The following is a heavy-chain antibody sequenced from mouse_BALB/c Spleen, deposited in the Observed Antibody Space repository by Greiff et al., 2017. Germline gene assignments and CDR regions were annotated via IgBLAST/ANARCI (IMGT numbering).Heavy chain of an antibody. D-gene: IGHD1-2*01. CDR2: INPDSSTI. CDR1: GFDFSSYW. Sequence: EVKVVESGGGLVQPGGSLKLSCAASGFDFSSYWMSWVRQAPGKGLEWIGEINPDSSTINYTPSIKDKFIISRDNAKNTLYLQMSKVRSEDTALYNWASPSISTGAMDYWGQGTSVTVSS. J-gene: IGHJ4*01. V-gene: IGHV4-1*02. CDR3: ASPSISTGAMDY.